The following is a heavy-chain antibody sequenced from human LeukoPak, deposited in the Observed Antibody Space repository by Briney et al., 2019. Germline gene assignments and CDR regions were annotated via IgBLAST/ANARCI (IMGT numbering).Heavy chain of an antibody. CDR2: ISYDGSNK. J-gene: IGHJ4*02. CDR3: AKDLGSGWDFDY. CDR1: GFTFGSYG. V-gene: IGHV3-30*18. D-gene: IGHD6-19*01. Sequence: PGRSLRLSCAASGFTFGSYGMHWVRQAPGEGLEWVAVISYDGSNKYYADSVKGRFTISRDNSKNTLYLQMNSLRAEDTAVYYCAKDLGSGWDFDYWGQGTLVTVSS.